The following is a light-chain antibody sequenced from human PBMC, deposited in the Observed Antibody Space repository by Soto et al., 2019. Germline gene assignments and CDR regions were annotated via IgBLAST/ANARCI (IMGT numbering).Light chain of an antibody. CDR1: HFVSSRN. V-gene: IGKV3-20*01. J-gene: IGKJ5*01. Sequence: EIVLTQSPGTLSLSAGESATLHCRASHFVSSRNLAWYQQKPGQAPGLLISGASSRAPGIPDRFSASGSGTDFTLTITPMEPEDFALYFCQQYGSSPITFGQGTRLEIK. CDR3: QQYGSSPIT. CDR2: GAS.